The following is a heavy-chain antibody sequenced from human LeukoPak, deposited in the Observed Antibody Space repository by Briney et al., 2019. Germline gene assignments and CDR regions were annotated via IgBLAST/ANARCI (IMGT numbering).Heavy chain of an antibody. V-gene: IGHV1-2*02. Sequence: GASVKVSCKASGYTFTGYYMHWARQAPGQGLEWMGWINPNSGGTNYAQKFQGRVTMTRDTSISTAYMELSRLRSDDTAVYYCARDLYCSSTSCYTSYYYYYYMDVWGKGTSVTVSS. J-gene: IGHJ6*03. D-gene: IGHD2-2*02. CDR2: INPNSGGT. CDR3: ARDLYCSSTSCYTSYYYYYYMDV. CDR1: GYTFTGYY.